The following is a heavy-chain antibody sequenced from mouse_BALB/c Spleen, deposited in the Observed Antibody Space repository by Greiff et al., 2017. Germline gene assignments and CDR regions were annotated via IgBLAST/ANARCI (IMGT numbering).Heavy chain of an antibody. CDR3: ASEGYVDY. V-gene: IGHV14-1*02. Sequence: VQLKQSGAELVRPGALVKLSCKASGFNIKDYYMHWVKQRPEQGLEWIGWIDPENGNTIYDPKFQGKASITADTSSNTAYLQLSSLTSEDTAVYYCASEGYVDYWGQGTTLTVSS. CDR1: GFNIKDYY. CDR2: IDPENGNT. J-gene: IGHJ2*01.